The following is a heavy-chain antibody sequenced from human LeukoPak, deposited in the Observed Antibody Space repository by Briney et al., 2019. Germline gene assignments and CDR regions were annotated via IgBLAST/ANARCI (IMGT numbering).Heavy chain of an antibody. CDR2: ISAYNGNT. CDR3: ARDPKWDMIVVARGPYYFDY. V-gene: IGHV1-18*01. Sequence: ASVKVSCKASGYTFTSYGISWVRQAPGQGREWMGWISAYNGNTNYEQKLQGRVTMTTDTSTSTAYMELRSLRSDDTAVYYGARDPKWDMIVVARGPYYFDYWGQGTLVTVSS. J-gene: IGHJ4*02. D-gene: IGHD3-22*01. CDR1: GYTFTSYG.